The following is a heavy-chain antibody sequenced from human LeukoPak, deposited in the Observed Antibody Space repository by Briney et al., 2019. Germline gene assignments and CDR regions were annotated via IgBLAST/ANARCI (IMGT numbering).Heavy chain of an antibody. J-gene: IGHJ4*02. CDR1: GFPFSSYT. D-gene: IGHD3-3*01. V-gene: IGHV3-21*01. Sequence: GSLRLSCAASGFPFSSYTMNWVRQAPGKGLEWVSSIRSTGTYVYYADSMKGRFTISRDNAKNSLYLQMNSLRAEDTAVYYCARGLYDFWSGYPCDYWGQGTLVTVSS. CDR2: IRSTGTYV. CDR3: ARGLYDFWSGYPCDY.